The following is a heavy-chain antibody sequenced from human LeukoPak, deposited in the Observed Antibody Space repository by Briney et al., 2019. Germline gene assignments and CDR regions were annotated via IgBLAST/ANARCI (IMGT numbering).Heavy chain of an antibody. J-gene: IGHJ4*02. CDR3: AKVDDSSGYFHYFDY. V-gene: IGHV3-23*01. Sequence: PGGSLRLSCAASGFTFSSYAMSWVRQAPGKGPEWVSAISGSGGSTYYADSVKGRFTISRDNSKNTLYLQMNSLRAEDTAVYYCAKVDDSSGYFHYFDYWGQGTLVTVSS. CDR1: GFTFSSYA. D-gene: IGHD3-22*01. CDR2: ISGSGGST.